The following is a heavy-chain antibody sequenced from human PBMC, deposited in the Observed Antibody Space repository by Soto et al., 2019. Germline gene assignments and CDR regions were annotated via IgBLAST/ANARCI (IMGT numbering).Heavy chain of an antibody. CDR2: INTNSGGT. CDR3: ARWGSPYDYWGGGNWFDP. Sequence: ASVKVSCKASGYTFTGYYMHWVRQAPGQGLEWMGWINTNSGGTNYAQKFQGRVTMTRDTSISTAYMELSRLGYDETAVYYCARWGSPYDYWGGGNWFDPWGQGTLVTVSS. V-gene: IGHV1-2*02. CDR1: GYTFTGYY. J-gene: IGHJ5*02. D-gene: IGHD3-3*01.